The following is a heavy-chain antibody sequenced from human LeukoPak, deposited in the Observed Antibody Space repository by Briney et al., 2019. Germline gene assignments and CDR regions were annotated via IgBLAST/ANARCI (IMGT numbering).Heavy chain of an antibody. CDR3: ARVRGSEQWLDSFDY. D-gene: IGHD6-19*01. V-gene: IGHV1-8*01. CDR2: MSPNSGNT. J-gene: IGHJ4*02. CDR1: GYTFTSYD. Sequence: GASVKVSCKASGYTFTSYDINWVRQATGQGLEWMGWMSPNSGNTGYAQKFQGRVTMTRNTSISTAYMELSSLRSEDTAVYYCARVRGSEQWLDSFDYWGQGTLVTVSS.